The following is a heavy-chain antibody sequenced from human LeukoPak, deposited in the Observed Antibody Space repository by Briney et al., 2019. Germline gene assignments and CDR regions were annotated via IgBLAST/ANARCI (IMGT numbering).Heavy chain of an antibody. CDR1: GITFSTYA. Sequence: GGSLRLSCAASGITFSTYAMNWVRQAPGKGLEWVSVISGSAASTSYADSVKGRFTISRDNFKNTLYLQMNSLRAEDTALYYCARKLWHRNDCWGQGTLVTVSS. CDR3: ARKLWHRNDC. J-gene: IGHJ4*02. CDR2: ISGSAAST. D-gene: IGHD3-16*01. V-gene: IGHV3-23*01.